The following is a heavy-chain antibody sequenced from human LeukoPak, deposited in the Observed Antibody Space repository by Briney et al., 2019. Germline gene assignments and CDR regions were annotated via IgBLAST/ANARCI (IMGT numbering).Heavy chain of an antibody. Sequence: SETLSLTCTVSGGSISSYYWSWIRQPPGKGLEWIGYIYYSGSTNYSPSLKSRVTISVDTSKNQFSLKLSSVTAADTAVYYCAREALHRYPPWYYYYYYMDVWGKGTTVTVSS. V-gene: IGHV4-59*01. J-gene: IGHJ6*03. CDR2: IYYSGST. D-gene: IGHD1-14*01. CDR3: AREALHRYPPWYYYYYYMDV. CDR1: GGSISSYY.